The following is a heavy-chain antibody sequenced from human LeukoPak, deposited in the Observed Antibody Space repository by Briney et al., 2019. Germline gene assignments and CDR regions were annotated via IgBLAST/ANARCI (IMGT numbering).Heavy chain of an antibody. Sequence: ASVKVSCKASGYTFTSYGIGWVRQAPGQGLEWMGWISAYNGNTNYAQKLQGRVTMTTDTSTSTAYMELRSLRSDDTAVYYCAREGGTAMAISHPAAFDIWGQGTMVTVSS. V-gene: IGHV1-18*01. CDR2: ISAYNGNT. CDR1: GYTFTSYG. J-gene: IGHJ3*02. CDR3: AREGGTAMAISHPAAFDI. D-gene: IGHD5-18*01.